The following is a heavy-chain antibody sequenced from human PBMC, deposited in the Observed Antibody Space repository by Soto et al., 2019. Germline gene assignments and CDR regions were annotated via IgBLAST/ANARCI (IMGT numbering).Heavy chain of an antibody. D-gene: IGHD2-15*01. J-gene: IGHJ6*03. CDR1: GFTFSSYS. CDR3: ARSGVPFYYYYMDV. CDR2: ISSSSIYI. V-gene: IGHV3-21*01. Sequence: PGGSLRLSCAASGFTFSSYSMNWVRQAPGKGLEWVSSISSSSIYIYYADSVKGRFTISRDNAKNSLYLQMNSLRAEDTAVYYCARSGVPFYYYYMDVWGKGTTVTVSS.